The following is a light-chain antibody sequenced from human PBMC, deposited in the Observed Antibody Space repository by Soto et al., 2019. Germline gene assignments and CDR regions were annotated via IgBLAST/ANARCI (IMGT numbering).Light chain of an antibody. CDR3: HQYAGSPT. J-gene: IGKJ1*01. Sequence: EIVLTQSPGTLSLSPGEGATLSCRASQSVSSSSLAWYQQKPGQAPRLLIYGASSRATGIPDRFSGSGSGTDFTLTISSLEPEDFAVYYCHQYAGSPTFGQGTKVEIK. CDR1: QSVSSSS. CDR2: GAS. V-gene: IGKV3-20*01.